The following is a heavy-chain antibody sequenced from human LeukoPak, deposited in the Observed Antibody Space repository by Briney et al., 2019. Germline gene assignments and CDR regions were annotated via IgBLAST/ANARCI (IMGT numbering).Heavy chain of an antibody. Sequence: GGSLRLSCAASGFTFSSYSMNWVRQAPGKGLEWVSYISSSSSTIYYADSVKGRFTISRDNAKNSLYLQMNSLRAEDTAVYYCAREVPARQQSTFDYWGQGTLVTVSS. J-gene: IGHJ4*02. D-gene: IGHD6-6*01. V-gene: IGHV3-48*04. CDR2: ISSSSSTI. CDR3: AREVPARQQSTFDY. CDR1: GFTFSSYS.